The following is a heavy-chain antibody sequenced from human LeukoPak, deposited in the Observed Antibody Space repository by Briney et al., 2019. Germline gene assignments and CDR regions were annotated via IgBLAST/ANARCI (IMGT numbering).Heavy chain of an antibody. Sequence: SETLSLTCTVPGGSISSSSDYWGWIRQPPGKGLEWIGNIYYSGSTYYNPSLKSRVTISVDTSKNQFSLKLSSETAADTAVYYCARLINWYFDLWGRGTLVTVSS. CDR1: GGSISSSSDY. CDR2: IYYSGST. V-gene: IGHV4-39*01. CDR3: ARLINWYFDL. J-gene: IGHJ2*01.